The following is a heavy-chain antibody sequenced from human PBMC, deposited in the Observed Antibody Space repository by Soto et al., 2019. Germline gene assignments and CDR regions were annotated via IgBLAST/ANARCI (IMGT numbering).Heavy chain of an antibody. J-gene: IGHJ5*02. CDR2: MTSDGSSK. Sequence: QMHLLESGGGVVQPGKALRLSCAASGFAFNSHSMHWVRQAPGKGLEWLALMTSDGSSKFYDDSVKGRCTISRDNSKNTLYLEMNSVRSEDTAVYYCARDRVIRYTGYELDLWGQGTLVTVSS. CDR1: GFAFNSHS. V-gene: IGHV3-30-3*01. D-gene: IGHD3-9*01. CDR3: ARDRVIRYTGYELDL.